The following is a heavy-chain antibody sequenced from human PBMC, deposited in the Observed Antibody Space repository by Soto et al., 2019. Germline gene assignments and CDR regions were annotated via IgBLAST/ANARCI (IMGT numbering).Heavy chain of an antibody. CDR1: GFTFSTNA. CDR3: AIARVADSSLDH. D-gene: IGHD3-3*01. V-gene: IGHV3-30*01. J-gene: IGHJ4*02. CDR2: ISFDSREI. Sequence: GGSLRLSCVGSGFTFSTNAMHCVRQAPGKGLEWVAFISFDSREIHYAGSVKGRFTISRDNPRNTQFLHVNSPRADDTAVFYCAIARVADSSLDHWGQGTLVTVSS.